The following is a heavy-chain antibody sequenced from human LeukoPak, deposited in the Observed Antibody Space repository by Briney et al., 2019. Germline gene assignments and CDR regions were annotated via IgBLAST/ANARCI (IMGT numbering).Heavy chain of an antibody. J-gene: IGHJ4*02. D-gene: IGHD3-10*01. CDR2: ISHTSEYT. CDR1: GFTFSSYT. CDR3: AKGSSAGRPYYFDY. V-gene: IGHV3-23*01. Sequence: AGGSLRLSCAASGFTFSSYTMSWVRQAPGKGLEWVSAISHTSEYTYHADSVKGRFTISRDNSKNTLYLQMNSLRAEDTAMYYCAKGSSAGRPYYFDYRGQGTLVTVSS.